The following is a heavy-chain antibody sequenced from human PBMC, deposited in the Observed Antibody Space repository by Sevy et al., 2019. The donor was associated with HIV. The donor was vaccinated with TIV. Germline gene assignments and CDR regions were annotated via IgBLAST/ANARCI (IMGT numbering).Heavy chain of an antibody. V-gene: IGHV3-33*01. J-gene: IGHJ3*02. CDR1: GFTFSSYG. Sequence: GGSLRLSCAASGFTFSSYGMHWVRQAPGKGLEWVAVIWNDRSNKEYADSVKGRFTISRDNSKNTLYLQMNSLRAEDTAVYSCASLPNDYYDSGGYSGNDAFDIWGQGTMVTVSS. CDR2: IWNDRSNK. D-gene: IGHD3-22*01. CDR3: ASLPNDYYDSGGYSGNDAFDI.